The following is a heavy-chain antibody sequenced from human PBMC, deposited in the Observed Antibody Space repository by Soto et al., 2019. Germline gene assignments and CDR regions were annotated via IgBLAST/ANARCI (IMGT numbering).Heavy chain of an antibody. D-gene: IGHD1-26*01. V-gene: IGHV3-21*01. J-gene: IGHJ5*01. CDR3: AREDHIVGAPLRDS. Sequence: EVQLVESGGGLVKPGGSLRLSCAVSGFTFSSYSMNWVRQAPGKGMEWVSSISGSSGYIYYAASVEGRFTISRDNAKNSLFLQMNSLSADDTAVYYCAREDHIVGAPLRDSWGHGTLVTVSS. CDR1: GFTFSSYS. CDR2: ISGSSGYI.